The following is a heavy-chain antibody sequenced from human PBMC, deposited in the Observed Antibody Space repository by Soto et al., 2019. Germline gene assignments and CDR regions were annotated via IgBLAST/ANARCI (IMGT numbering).Heavy chain of an antibody. J-gene: IGHJ5*02. CDR3: ARLAPGYCSSTSCSNWFDP. CDR1: GCTFSSYS. V-gene: IGHV3-21*01. D-gene: IGHD2-2*01. Sequence: EVQLVESGGGLVKPGGSLRLSCAASGCTFSSYSMNWVRQAPGKGLEWVSSISSSSSYIYYADSVKGRFTISRDNAKNSLYLQMNSLRAEDTAVYYCARLAPGYCSSTSCSNWFDPWGQGTLVTVSS. CDR2: ISSSSSYI.